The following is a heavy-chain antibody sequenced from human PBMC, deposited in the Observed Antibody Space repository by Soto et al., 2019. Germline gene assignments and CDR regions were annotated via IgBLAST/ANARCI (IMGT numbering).Heavy chain of an antibody. Sequence: GASVKVSCKASGYTFSSYAMNCVRQAPGQRLEWMGWINAGNGNTKYSQKFQGRVTISRDTSASTAYMELSSLRSEDTAVYYCARGVSTVTPNWFDPWGQGSLVTVSS. CDR2: INAGNGNT. V-gene: IGHV1-3*01. D-gene: IGHD4-17*01. J-gene: IGHJ5*02. CDR3: ARGVSTVTPNWFDP. CDR1: GYTFSSYA.